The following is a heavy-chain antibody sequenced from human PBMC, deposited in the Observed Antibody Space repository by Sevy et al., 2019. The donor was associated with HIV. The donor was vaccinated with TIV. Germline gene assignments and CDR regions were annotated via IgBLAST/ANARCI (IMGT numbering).Heavy chain of an antibody. Sequence: GGSLRLSCTASGFTFGDYTMNWVRQAPGKGLEWVAFLKNKASGGTVDHAASVKGRFTISRDDSKSIVYLQMNDLKTKATAVYYCTRWKGLQSIFDFWGQGVLVTVSS. CDR1: GFTFGDYT. CDR2: LKNKASGGTV. D-gene: IGHD2-21*01. V-gene: IGHV3-49*04. J-gene: IGHJ5*01. CDR3: TRWKGLQSIFDF.